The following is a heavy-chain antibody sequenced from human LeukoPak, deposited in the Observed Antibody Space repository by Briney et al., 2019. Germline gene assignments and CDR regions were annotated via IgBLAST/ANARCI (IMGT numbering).Heavy chain of an antibody. Sequence: SETLSLTCAVYGGSFSGYYWSWIRQPPGKGLEWIGEINHSGSTNYNPSLKSRVTISVDTSKNQFSLKLTSVTAADTAVYFCARAPLSGTYYTDAFDIWGQGTMVTVSS. D-gene: IGHD1-26*01. CDR2: INHSGST. V-gene: IGHV4-34*01. J-gene: IGHJ3*02. CDR1: GGSFSGYY. CDR3: ARAPLSGTYYTDAFDI.